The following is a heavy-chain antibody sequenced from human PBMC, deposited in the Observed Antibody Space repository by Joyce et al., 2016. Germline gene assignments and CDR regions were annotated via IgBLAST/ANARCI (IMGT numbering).Heavy chain of an antibody. Sequence: EVQLVESGGGLVKPGGSLRLSCAASGFTFSSYNMTWVRQAPGKGLEWGSSNSYSTTSIYSEDSMKGRFTISRDNARSSLFLQMDSLRAEDTALYYCARESLGNTHTGGFDLWGQGTLVTVSS. CDR2: NSYSTTSI. CDR3: ARESLGNTHTGGFDL. V-gene: IGHV3-21*02. CDR1: GFTFSSYN. D-gene: IGHD1-7*01. J-gene: IGHJ4*02.